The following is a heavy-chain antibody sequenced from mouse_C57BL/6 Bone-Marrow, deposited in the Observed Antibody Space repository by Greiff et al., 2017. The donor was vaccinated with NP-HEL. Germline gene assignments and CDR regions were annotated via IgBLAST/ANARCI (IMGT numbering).Heavy chain of an antibody. Sequence: EVQLQQSGPVLVKPGASVKMSCKASGYTFTDYYMNWVTQSHGKSLEWIGVINPYNGGTSYNQKFKGKATLTVDKSSSTAYMELNSLTSEDSAVYYCSYDGYYVFAYWGQGTLVTVSA. D-gene: IGHD2-3*01. CDR1: GYTFTDYY. CDR3: SYDGYYVFAY. CDR2: INPYNGGT. V-gene: IGHV1-19*01. J-gene: IGHJ3*01.